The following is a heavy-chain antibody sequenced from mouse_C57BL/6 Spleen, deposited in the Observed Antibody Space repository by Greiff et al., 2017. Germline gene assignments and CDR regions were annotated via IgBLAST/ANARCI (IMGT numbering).Heavy chain of an antibody. Sequence: QVQLKESGAELVRPGASVKLSCKASGYTFTDYYINWVKQRPGQGLEWIARIYPGSGNTYYNEKFKGKATLTAEKSSSTAYMQLSSLTSEDSAVXFCARDGSSFWYFDVWGTGTTVTVSS. CDR1: GYTFTDYY. CDR2: IYPGSGNT. CDR3: ARDGSSFWYFDV. D-gene: IGHD1-1*01. J-gene: IGHJ1*03. V-gene: IGHV1-76*01.